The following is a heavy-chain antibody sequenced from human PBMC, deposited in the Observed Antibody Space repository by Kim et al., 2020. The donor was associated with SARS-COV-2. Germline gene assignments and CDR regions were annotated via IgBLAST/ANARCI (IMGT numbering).Heavy chain of an antibody. V-gene: IGHV3-30*04. CDR2: ISYDGSNK. CDR3: ARARGGDYGSGSPDAFD. Sequence: GGSLRLSCAASGFTFSSYTMHWVRQAPGKGLEWVAVISYDGSNKYYADSVKGRFTISRDNSKNTLYLQMNSLRAEDTAVYYCARARGGDYGSGSPDAFD. J-gene: IGHJ3*02. D-gene: IGHD3-10*01. CDR1: GFTFSSYT.